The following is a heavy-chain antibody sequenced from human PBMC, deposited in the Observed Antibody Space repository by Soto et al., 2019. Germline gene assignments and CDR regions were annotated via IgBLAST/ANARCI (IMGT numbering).Heavy chain of an antibody. J-gene: IGHJ4*02. CDR2: VYYSGST. V-gene: IGHV4-59*01. Sequence: KASETLSLTCTVSGGSISSYHCIWIRQPPGKGLEWSGYVYYSGSTNYNPSLKSRVTISVDTSKNQFPLSLSSATAADTVAYYCPTTRSGTFNYSGQGTLVTV. CDR1: GGSISSYH. CDR3: PTTRSGTFNY. D-gene: IGHD1-26*01.